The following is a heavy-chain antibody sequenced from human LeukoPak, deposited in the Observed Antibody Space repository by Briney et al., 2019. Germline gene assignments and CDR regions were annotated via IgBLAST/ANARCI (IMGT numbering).Heavy chain of an antibody. V-gene: IGHV4-59*08. D-gene: IGHD3-10*01. Sequence: SETLSLTCTVSGGSISSYYWSWIRQPPGKGLEWIGYIHYSGSTNYNPSLKSRVTISVDTSKNQFSLRLTSVTATDTAMYYCATQTGSGLFTLPGGQGTLVTVSS. CDR1: GGSISSYY. CDR3: ATQTGSGLFTLP. CDR2: IHYSGST. J-gene: IGHJ1*01.